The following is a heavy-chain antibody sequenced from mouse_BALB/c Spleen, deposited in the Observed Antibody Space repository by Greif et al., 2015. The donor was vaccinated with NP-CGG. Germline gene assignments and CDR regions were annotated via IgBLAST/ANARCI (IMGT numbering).Heavy chain of an antibody. CDR2: ISSGGSYT. Sequence: EVQLVESGGDLVKPGGSLKLSCAASGFTFSSYGMSWVRQTPDKRLEWVATISSGGSYTYYPDSVKGRFTISRDNAKNTLYLQMSSLKSGDTAMYYCARYGNYFDYWGQGTTLTVSS. D-gene: IGHD2-1*01. V-gene: IGHV5-6*01. CDR1: GFTFSSYG. J-gene: IGHJ2*01. CDR3: ARYGNYFDY.